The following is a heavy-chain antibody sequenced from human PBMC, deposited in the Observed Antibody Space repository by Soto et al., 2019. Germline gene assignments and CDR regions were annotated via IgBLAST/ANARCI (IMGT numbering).Heavy chain of an antibody. J-gene: IGHJ6*02. Sequence: SETLSLTCTVSGGSVSSGSYYWSWIRQPPGKGLEWIGYIYYSGSTNHNPSLKSRVTISVDTSKDQFSLKLSSVTAADTAVYYCAAGGLYDFWSGYYPYYYYGMDVWGQGTTVTVSS. D-gene: IGHD3-3*01. CDR2: IYYSGST. CDR3: AAGGLYDFWSGYYPYYYYGMDV. V-gene: IGHV4-61*01. CDR1: GGSVSSGSYY.